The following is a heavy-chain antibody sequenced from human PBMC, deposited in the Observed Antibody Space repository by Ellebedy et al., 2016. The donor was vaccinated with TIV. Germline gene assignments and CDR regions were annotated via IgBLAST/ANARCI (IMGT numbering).Heavy chain of an antibody. V-gene: IGHV3-23*01. D-gene: IGHD3-3*01. CDR2: ISGSGGST. Sequence: PGGSLRLSCAASGFTFDDYAMTWVRQAPGKGLEWVSAISGSGGSTYYADSVKGRFTISRDNSKNTLYLQMNSLRAEDTAVYYCAKDKSGLHGMDVWGQGTTVTVSS. J-gene: IGHJ6*02. CDR3: AKDKSGLHGMDV. CDR1: GFTFDDYA.